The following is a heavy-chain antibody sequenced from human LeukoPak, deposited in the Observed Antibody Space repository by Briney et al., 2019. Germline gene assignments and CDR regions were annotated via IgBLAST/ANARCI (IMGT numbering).Heavy chain of an antibody. J-gene: IGHJ5*02. D-gene: IGHD2-2*01. V-gene: IGHV3-48*01. CDR2: ISSSSSTI. CDR1: GFTFSSYW. Sequence: PRGSLRLSCAASGFTFSSYWMSWVRQASGKGLEWVSYISSSSSTIYYADSVKGRFTISRDNAKNSLYLQMNSLRAEDTAVYYCARGLGYCSSTSCQTSPWGQGTLVTVSS. CDR3: ARGLGYCSSTSCQTSP.